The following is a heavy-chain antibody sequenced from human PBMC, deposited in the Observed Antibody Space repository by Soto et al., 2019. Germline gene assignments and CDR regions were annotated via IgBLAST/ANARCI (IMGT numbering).Heavy chain of an antibody. J-gene: IGHJ6*03. V-gene: IGHV1-69*04. CDR2: IIPILGIA. Sequence: ASVKVSCKASGGTFSSYTISWVRQAPGQGLEWMGRIIPILGIANYAQKFQGRVTITADKSTSTAYMELSSLRSEDTAVYYCAREVSDYDILTGYHNYYMDVWGKGTKVTVSS. CDR3: AREVSDYDILTGYHNYYMDV. CDR1: GGTFSSYT. D-gene: IGHD3-9*01.